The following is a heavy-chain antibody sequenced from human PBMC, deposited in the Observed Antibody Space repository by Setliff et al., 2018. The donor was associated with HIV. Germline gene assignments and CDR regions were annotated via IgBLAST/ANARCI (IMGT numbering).Heavy chain of an antibody. D-gene: IGHD3-10*01. CDR3: ARRKAGWGELFGNWFDP. CDR1: GGSISSSSYY. Sequence: PSETLSLTCTVSGGSISSSSYYWGWIRQPPGKGLEWIGSIYYSGSTYYNPSLKSRLTISVDTSKNQFSLKLSYVTAADTAVYYCARRKAGWGELFGNWFDPWGQGTLVTVSS. J-gene: IGHJ5*02. V-gene: IGHV4-39*01. CDR2: IYYSGST.